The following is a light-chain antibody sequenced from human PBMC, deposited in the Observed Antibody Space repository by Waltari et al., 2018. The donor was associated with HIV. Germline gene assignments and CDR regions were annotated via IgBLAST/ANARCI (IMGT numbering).Light chain of an antibody. Sequence: QSVLTQPPSLSAAPGPKVTISCSGSASNIGKNSVSWSQQLPETAPKLIIYDNNKRPSGIPDRFSGSKSGTSATLAITGLRTGDEADYYCGTWDSSVSAGVFGGGTKLTVL. CDR2: DNN. V-gene: IGLV1-51*01. CDR1: ASNIGKNS. J-gene: IGLJ3*02. CDR3: GTWDSSVSAGV.